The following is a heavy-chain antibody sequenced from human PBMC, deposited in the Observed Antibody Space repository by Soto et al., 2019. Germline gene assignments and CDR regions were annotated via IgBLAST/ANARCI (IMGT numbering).Heavy chain of an antibody. CDR3: TRPVDTAMVDY. D-gene: IGHD5-18*01. J-gene: IGHJ4*02. CDR2: IRSKANSYAT. CDR1: GFTFSGSA. V-gene: IGHV3-73*01. Sequence: GGSLRLSCAASGFTFSGSAMHWVRQASGKGLEWVGRIRSKANSYATAYAASVKGRFTISRDDSKNTAYLQMNSLKTEDTAVYYCTRPVDTAMVDYWGQGTLVTVSS.